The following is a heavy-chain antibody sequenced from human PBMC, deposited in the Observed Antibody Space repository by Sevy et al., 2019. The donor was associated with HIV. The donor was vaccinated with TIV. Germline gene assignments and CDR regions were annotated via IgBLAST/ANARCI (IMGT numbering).Heavy chain of an antibody. CDR1: GYTFTGYG. V-gene: IGHV1-18*01. D-gene: IGHD3-3*01. CDR2: ISAYNGNT. Sequence: ASVKVSCKASGYTFTGYGISWVRQAPGQGLEWMGWISAYNGNTNYAQKLQGRVTMTTDTSTSTAYMELRSLGSDDTAVYYCARGGGYYDFWSGYSHSVYYYGMDVWGQGTTVTVSS. CDR3: ARGGGYYDFWSGYSHSVYYYGMDV. J-gene: IGHJ6*02.